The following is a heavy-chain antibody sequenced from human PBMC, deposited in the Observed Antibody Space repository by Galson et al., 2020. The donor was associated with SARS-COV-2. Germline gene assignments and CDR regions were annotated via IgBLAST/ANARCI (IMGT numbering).Heavy chain of an antibody. CDR1: GGSFSGYY. CDR2: INHSGST. CDR3: ARGSGDYYYYGMDV. V-gene: IGHV4-34*01. D-gene: IGHD3-3*01. Sequence: SETLSITCAVYGGSFSGYYWSWIRQPPGKGLEWIGEINHSGSTNYNPSLKSRVTISVDTSKNQFSLKLSSVTAADTAVYYCARGSGDYYYYGMDVWGQGTTVTVSS. J-gene: IGHJ6*02.